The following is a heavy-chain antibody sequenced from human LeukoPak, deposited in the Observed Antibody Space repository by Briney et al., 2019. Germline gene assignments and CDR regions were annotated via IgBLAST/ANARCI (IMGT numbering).Heavy chain of an antibody. CDR3: ARTYRSQRDY. D-gene: IGHD2-15*01. J-gene: IGHJ4*02. CDR2: MNPNSGNT. V-gene: IGHV1-8*01. Sequence: EWMGWMNPNSGNTGYAQKFQGRVTMTRNTSISTAYMELSSLRSEDTAVYYCARTYRSQRDYWGQGTLVTVSS.